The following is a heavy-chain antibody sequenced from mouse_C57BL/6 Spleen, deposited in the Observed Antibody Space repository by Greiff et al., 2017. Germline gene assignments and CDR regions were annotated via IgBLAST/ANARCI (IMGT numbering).Heavy chain of an antibody. D-gene: IGHD3-2*02. CDR1: GYTFTSYW. Sequence: ESGAELVKPGASVKMSCKASGYTFTSYWITWVKQRPGQGLEWIGDIYPGSGSTNYNEKFKSKATLTVDTSSSTAYMQLSSLTSEDSAVYYCASQDSSEAYWGQGTLVTVSA. CDR3: ASQDSSEAY. J-gene: IGHJ3*01. CDR2: IYPGSGST. V-gene: IGHV1-55*01.